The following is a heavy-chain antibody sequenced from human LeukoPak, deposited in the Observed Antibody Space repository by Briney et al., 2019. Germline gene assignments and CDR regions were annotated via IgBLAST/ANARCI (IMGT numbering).Heavy chain of an antibody. J-gene: IGHJ4*02. V-gene: IGHV4-39*01. CDR2: IYYSGST. D-gene: IGHD2-2*01. CDR1: GGSISSSSYY. Sequence: SETLSLTCTVSGGSISSSSYYWGWIRQPPGKGLEWIGSIYYSGSTYYNPSLKGRVTISVDTSKNQFSLKLSSVTAADTAVYYCARRTGSSFDYWGQGTLVTVSS. CDR3: ARRTGSSFDY.